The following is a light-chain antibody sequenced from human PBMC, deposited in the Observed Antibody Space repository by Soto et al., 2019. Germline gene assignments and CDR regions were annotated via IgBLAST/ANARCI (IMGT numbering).Light chain of an antibody. CDR2: SVS. CDR1: QSVSND. J-gene: IGKJ1*01. V-gene: IGKV3D-15*01. Sequence: EMVLTQSPGTLFLSPGDSATLSCRASQSVSNDYVAWVQQKPGQTPRLLIYSVSSRATGIPDRFSGSGSGTEFTLTISSLQSEDFAVYYCQQYNNWPPWTFGQGTKVDIK. CDR3: QQYNNWPPWT.